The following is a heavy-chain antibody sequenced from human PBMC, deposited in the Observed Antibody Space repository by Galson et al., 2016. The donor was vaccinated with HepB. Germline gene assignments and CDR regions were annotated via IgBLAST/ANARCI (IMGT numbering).Heavy chain of an antibody. Sequence: QSGAEVKKPGESLTISCKGSGYRFANYWIGWVRQMPGKGLESMGIVYPGNSEIRYSPSFQGQVTISADKSITTVYLQWSSLKASDTAMYYCARLDSVSSASRTKVAPWGQGTLVIVSS. D-gene: IGHD6-6*01. J-gene: IGHJ5*02. CDR3: ARLDSVSSASRTKVAP. CDR1: GYRFANYW. CDR2: VYPGNSEI. V-gene: IGHV5-51*01.